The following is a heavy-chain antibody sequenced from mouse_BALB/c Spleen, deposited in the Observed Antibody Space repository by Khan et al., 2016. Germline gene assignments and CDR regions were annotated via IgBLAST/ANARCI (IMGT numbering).Heavy chain of an antibody. CDR2: IDPENGDT. J-gene: IGHJ4*01. CDR1: GFNIKDYY. CDR3: NACDYNAMDY. V-gene: IGHV14-4*02. Sequence: VQLQQSGAELVRSGASVKLSCTASGFNIKDYYMHWVKQRPEQGLEWIGWIDPENGDTEYAPKFQGKATMTADTSSNTAYLQLSSLTSEDTAGYYYNACDYNAMDYWGQGTSVTVSS.